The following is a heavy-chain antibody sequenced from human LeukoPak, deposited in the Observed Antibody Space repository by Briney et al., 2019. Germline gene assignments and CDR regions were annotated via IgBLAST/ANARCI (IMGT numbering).Heavy chain of an antibody. CDR3: ARSLAYAYCGGDCQGAFDV. CDR1: GGSISSSSYY. Sequence: SETLSLTCTVSGGSISSSSYYWGWIRQPPGKGLEWIGSIYYSGNTFYNPSLKSRVIISVDTSKSQFSLKLSSVTAADTALYYCARSLAYAYCGGDCQGAFDVWGQGTVVTVSS. J-gene: IGHJ3*01. D-gene: IGHD2-21*02. V-gene: IGHV4-39*07. CDR2: IYYSGNT.